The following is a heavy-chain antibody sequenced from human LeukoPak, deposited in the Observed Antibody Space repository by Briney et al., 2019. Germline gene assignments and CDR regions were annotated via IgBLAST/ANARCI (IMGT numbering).Heavy chain of an antibody. CDR2: ISWDGGST. V-gene: IGHV3-43D*03. Sequence: GGSLRLSCAASGFTFDDYAMHWVRQAPGKGLEWVSLISWDGGSTHYADSVKGRFTISRDNSKNSLYLQMNSLRAEDTALYYCAKEGAARRRYHYYYMDVWGKGTTVTVSS. CDR1: GFTFDDYA. J-gene: IGHJ6*03. D-gene: IGHD6-6*01. CDR3: AKEGAARRRYHYYYMDV.